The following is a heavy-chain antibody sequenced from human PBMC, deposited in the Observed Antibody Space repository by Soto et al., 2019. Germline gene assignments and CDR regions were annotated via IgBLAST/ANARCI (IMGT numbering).Heavy chain of an antibody. V-gene: IGHV1-46*01. J-gene: IGHJ6*03. D-gene: IGHD3-3*01. Sequence: ASVKVSCKASGYTFTSYDINWVRQATGQGLEWMGIINPSGGSTSYAQKFQGRVTITADKSTSTAYMELSSLRSEDTAVYYCAREDSLESYYYYYMDVWGKGTTVTVSS. CDR3: AREDSLESYYYYYMDV. CDR1: GYTFTSYD. CDR2: INPSGGST.